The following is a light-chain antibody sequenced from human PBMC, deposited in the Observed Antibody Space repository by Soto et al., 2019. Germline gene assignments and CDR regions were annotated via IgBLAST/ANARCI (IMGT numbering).Light chain of an antibody. Sequence: EIVMTQSPATLSVSPGERATLSCRASQSVSSNLAWYQQKPGQAPRLLIYGASTRATGIPARFSGSGSGTDFTLTISSLQPEDVATYYCQKYKSAPRTFGQGTKVEIK. CDR2: GAS. V-gene: IGKV3-15*01. CDR1: QSVSSN. J-gene: IGKJ1*01. CDR3: QKYKSAPRT.